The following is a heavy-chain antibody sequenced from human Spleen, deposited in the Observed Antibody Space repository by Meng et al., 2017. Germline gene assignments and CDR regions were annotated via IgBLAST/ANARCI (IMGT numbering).Heavy chain of an antibody. D-gene: IGHD5-24*01. CDR1: GFTFSSYE. CDR2: ISQDGSEK. V-gene: IGHV3-7*03. Sequence: GESLKISCTASGFTFSSYEMNWVRQAPGRGLEWVASISQDGSEKDYVDSVKGRFTISRDNGKNSLFLQMNSLRAEDTAVYYCAKEIRPTDYWGQGTLVTVSS. J-gene: IGHJ4*02. CDR3: AKEIRPTDY.